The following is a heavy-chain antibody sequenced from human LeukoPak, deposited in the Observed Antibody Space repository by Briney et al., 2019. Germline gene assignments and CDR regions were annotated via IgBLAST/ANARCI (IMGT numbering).Heavy chain of an antibody. CDR1: GGTFSSYA. J-gene: IGHJ3*02. CDR2: TIPIFGTA. Sequence: SVKVSCKASGGTFSSYAISWVRQAPGQGLEWMGGTIPIFGTANYAQKFQGRVTITADESTSTAYMELSSLRSEDTAVYYCARGGYTVVTPRFEAFDIWGQGTMVTVSS. CDR3: ARGGYTVVTPRFEAFDI. D-gene: IGHD4-23*01. V-gene: IGHV1-69*13.